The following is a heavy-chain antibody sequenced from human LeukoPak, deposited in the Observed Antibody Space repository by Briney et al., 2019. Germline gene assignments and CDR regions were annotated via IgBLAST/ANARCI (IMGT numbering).Heavy chain of an antibody. J-gene: IGHJ6*03. V-gene: IGHV3-23*01. D-gene: IGHD3-3*01. CDR2: ISGSGGST. CDR3: AKRLRFLDPSSMDV. CDR1: GFTFSSYA. Sequence: PGGSLRLSCSASGFTFSSYAMSWVRQAPGKGLEWVSAISGSGGSTYYADSVKGRFTISRDNSKNTLYLQMNSLRAEDTAVYYCAKRLRFLDPSSMDVWGKGTTVTVSS.